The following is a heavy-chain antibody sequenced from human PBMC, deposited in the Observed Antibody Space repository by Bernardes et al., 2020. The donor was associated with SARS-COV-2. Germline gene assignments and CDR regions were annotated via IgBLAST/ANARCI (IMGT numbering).Heavy chain of an antibody. Sequence: SETLSLTCTASGGSISSGGYYWSWIRQHPGKGLEWIGNIFYSGSTYYNPSLKSRVIISVDTSKNQFSLQLRSVTAADTAMYYCARAYGYYPSYHFEFWGQGARVTVSS. V-gene: IGHV4-31*03. J-gene: IGHJ4*02. CDR3: ARAYGYYPSYHFEF. CDR1: GGSISSGGYY. D-gene: IGHD2-15*01. CDR2: IFYSGST.